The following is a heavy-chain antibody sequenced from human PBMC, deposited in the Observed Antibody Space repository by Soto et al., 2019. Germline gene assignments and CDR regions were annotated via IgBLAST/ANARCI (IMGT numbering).Heavy chain of an antibody. J-gene: IGHJ4*02. V-gene: IGHV1-2*04. Sequence: GASVKVSCKASGYTFTGYYMHWVRQAPGQGLEWMGWINPNSGGTNYAQKFQGWVTMTRDTSISTAYMELSRLRSDDTAVYYCARDFGSSGYFDFDYWGQGTLVTVSS. CDR1: GYTFTGYY. CDR2: INPNSGGT. D-gene: IGHD3-22*01. CDR3: ARDFGSSGYFDFDY.